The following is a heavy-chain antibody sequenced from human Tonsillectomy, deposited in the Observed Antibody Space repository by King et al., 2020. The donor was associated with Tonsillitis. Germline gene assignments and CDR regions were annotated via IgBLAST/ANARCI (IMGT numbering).Heavy chain of an antibody. Sequence: VQLVESGGGVVQPGRSLRLSCAASGFTFSSSGMHWVRQAPGNGLEWVASISKDGSNTYYADSVKGRFTISRDNSKNTLYLQMNSLRAEDTAVCYCARDDCNYSKRGGIDYWGQGTLVTVSS. V-gene: IGHV3-30*03. J-gene: IGHJ4*02. CDR1: GFTFSSSG. D-gene: IGHD4-11*01. CDR3: ARDDCNYSKRGGIDY. CDR2: ISKDGSNT.